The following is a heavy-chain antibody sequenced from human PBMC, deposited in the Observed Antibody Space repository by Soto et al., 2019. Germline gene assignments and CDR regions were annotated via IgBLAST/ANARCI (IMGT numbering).Heavy chain of an antibody. CDR3: ARGAKYDIWSRYYMRWFDP. J-gene: IGHJ5*02. D-gene: IGHD3-3*01. CDR1: GGSISSSNW. CDR2: IYHSGRT. Sequence: PSETLSLTCAVSGGSISSSNWWGWVRQPPGKGLEWIGEIYHSGRTNYNPSLKSRVSISADKSKNQFSLKLSSVTAADTAVYYCARGAKYDIWSRYYMRWFDPWGQGNLVTVS. V-gene: IGHV4-4*02.